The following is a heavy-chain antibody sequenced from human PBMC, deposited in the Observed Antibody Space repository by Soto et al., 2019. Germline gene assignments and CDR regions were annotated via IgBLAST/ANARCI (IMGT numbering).Heavy chain of an antibody. D-gene: IGHD3-16*01. CDR1: GFSFSSYW. Sequence: EVQLVESGGGLVQPGGSLRISCTVSGFSFSSYWMSWVRQAPGKGLEWVASIKQDESEKYYVDSVKGRFTTSRDNVDDSLFLQMNCLSADDTAVYFCVRDVAFDYVNWGQGTLVTVSS. CDR2: IKQDESEK. CDR3: VRDVAFDYVN. J-gene: IGHJ4*02. V-gene: IGHV3-7*01.